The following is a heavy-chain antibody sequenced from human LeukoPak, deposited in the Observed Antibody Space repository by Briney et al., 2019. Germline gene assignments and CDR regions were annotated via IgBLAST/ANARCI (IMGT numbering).Heavy chain of an antibody. D-gene: IGHD2-8*01. CDR3: ARDSLCDNGVCYTSWFDP. CDR1: DGSISSSSFY. Sequence: SETLSLTCSVSDGSISSSSFYWGWIRQPPGKGLEWIGSIYYSGSTSYYNPSLKSRVTISIDTSKNQFSLKLSSVTAADTAMYYCARDSLCDNGVCYTSWFDPWGQGTLVTVSS. V-gene: IGHV4-39*07. CDR2: IYYSGSTS. J-gene: IGHJ5*02.